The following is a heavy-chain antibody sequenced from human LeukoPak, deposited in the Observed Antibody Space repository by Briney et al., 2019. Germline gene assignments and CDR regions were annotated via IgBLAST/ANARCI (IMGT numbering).Heavy chain of an antibody. J-gene: IGHJ6*02. CDR1: GYSLTSFD. D-gene: IGHD6-13*01. V-gene: IGHV1-8*01. Sequence: ASVKVSCKASGYSLTSFDINWVRQGSGQGLEWMGWMNPKRGNTGYAPTFQGRVTITRGTSIDTAFMELSSLRPDDTAVYYCARGGSSSSYYNNYGMDVWGQGTTITVSS. CDR2: MNPKRGNT. CDR3: ARGGSSSSYYNNYGMDV.